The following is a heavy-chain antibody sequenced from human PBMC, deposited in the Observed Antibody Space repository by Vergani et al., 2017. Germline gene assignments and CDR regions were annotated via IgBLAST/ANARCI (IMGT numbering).Heavy chain of an antibody. D-gene: IGHD2-2*01. CDR2: ISWNSGSI. J-gene: IGHJ5*02. Sequence: EVQLVESGGGLVQPGRSLRLSCAASGFTFDDYAMHWVRQAPGKGLEWVSGISWNSGSIGYADSVKGRFTISRDNAKNSLYLQMNSLRAEDTALYYCAREDCSSTSCYWGGWFDPWGQGTLVTVSS. V-gene: IGHV3-9*01. CDR3: AREDCSSTSCYWGGWFDP. CDR1: GFTFDDYA.